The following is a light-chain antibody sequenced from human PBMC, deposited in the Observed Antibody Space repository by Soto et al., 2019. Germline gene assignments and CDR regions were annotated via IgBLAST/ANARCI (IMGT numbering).Light chain of an antibody. CDR2: ATS. CDR1: ESVSRNY. J-gene: IGKJ4*01. Sequence: IVLTQSPGTLSLSPGERATLSSRASESVSRNYIAWYQQKPGQAPRLLIFATSNTASGIPDRFGGSGSETEFTLTISGLEPEDSAVYYCQQRSNWRVTFGGGTKVEIK. V-gene: IGKV3D-20*02. CDR3: QQRSNWRVT.